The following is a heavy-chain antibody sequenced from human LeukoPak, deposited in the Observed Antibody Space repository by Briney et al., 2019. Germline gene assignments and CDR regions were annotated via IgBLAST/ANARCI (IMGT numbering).Heavy chain of an antibody. CDR2: ISNDGSNK. D-gene: IGHD1-20*01. J-gene: IGHJ4*02. Sequence: GGSLRLSCAASGFTFSSYGMHWVRQAPGKGLEWVAGISNDGSNKNYADSVKGRFTFSRDDSKNTLYLQMNSLRAEDTAVYYGAKDLYNFGTSPFDYWGQGTLVTVSS. CDR3: AKDLYNFGTSPFDY. CDR1: GFTFSSYG. V-gene: IGHV3-30*18.